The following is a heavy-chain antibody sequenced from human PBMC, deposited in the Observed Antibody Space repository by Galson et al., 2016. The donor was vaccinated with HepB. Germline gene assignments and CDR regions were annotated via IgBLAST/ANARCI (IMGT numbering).Heavy chain of an antibody. CDR2: IYSGGTT. Sequence: SLRLSCAASGFTVSNNYMTWVRQAPGKGLEYVSVIYSGGTTYYADSVKGRFTISRDNSQNSLFLQMNTLRAEDTAVDFCVRGVYGEHGWFDYWGQGTLVTVSS. D-gene: IGHD4-17*01. CDR3: VRGVYGEHGWFDY. CDR1: GFTVSNNY. J-gene: IGHJ4*02. V-gene: IGHV3-66*02.